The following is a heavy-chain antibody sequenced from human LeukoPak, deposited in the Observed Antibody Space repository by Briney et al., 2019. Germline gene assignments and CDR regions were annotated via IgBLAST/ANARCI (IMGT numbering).Heavy chain of an antibody. CDR2: IYTSGST. V-gene: IGHV4-61*02. D-gene: IGHD6-13*01. J-gene: IGHJ3*02. CDR3: ARHSAHSSTNDAFDI. Sequence: SQTLSLTCAVSGGSISSSGYFWSWFRQPAGKGLEWIGRIYTSGSTNYNSSLKSRLTISIDTSKNQFSLKLSSVTAADTAVYYCARHSAHSSTNDAFDIWGQGTMVTVSS. CDR1: GGSISSSGYF.